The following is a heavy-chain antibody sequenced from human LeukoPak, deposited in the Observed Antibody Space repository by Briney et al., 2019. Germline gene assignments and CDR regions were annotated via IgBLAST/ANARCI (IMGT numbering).Heavy chain of an antibody. J-gene: IGHJ4*01. CDR3: ARGMGPSGELRRGFDY. CDR2: IWYDGSNK. CDR1: GFTFSSYG. Sequence: GGSLRLSCAASGFTFSSYGMHWVRQAPGKGLEWVAVIWYDGSNKYYADSVKGRFTISRDNSKNTLYLQMNSLRAEDTAVYYCARGMGPSGELRRGFDYWGQEPWSPSPQ. D-gene: IGHD1-26*01. V-gene: IGHV3-33*01.